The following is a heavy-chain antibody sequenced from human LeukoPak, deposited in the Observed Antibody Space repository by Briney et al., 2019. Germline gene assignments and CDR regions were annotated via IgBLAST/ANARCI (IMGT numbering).Heavy chain of an antibody. CDR1: GFTFTNYA. CDR3: ARSGVATCNY. Sequence: PGGSLRLSCQASGFTFTNYAMSWVRQAPGKGLEWVSSINPDGGSFFADSVKGRFTISRDDSRSVVYLQMNSLSAEDTAVYYCARSGVATCNYWGQGILVTVSS. CDR2: INPDGGS. D-gene: IGHD2-15*01. J-gene: IGHJ4*02. V-gene: IGHV3-23*01.